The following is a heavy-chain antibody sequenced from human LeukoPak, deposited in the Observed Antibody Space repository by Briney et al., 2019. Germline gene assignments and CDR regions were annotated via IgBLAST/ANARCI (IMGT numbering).Heavy chain of an antibody. CDR1: GGSISSYY. Sequence: SETLSLTCTVSGGSISSYYWSWIRQPPGKGLEWIGYIYYSGSTNYNPSLKSRVTISVDTSKNQFPLKLSSVTAADTAVYYCATDYYGSGGAAFDIWGQGTMVTVSS. D-gene: IGHD3-10*01. CDR2: IYYSGST. J-gene: IGHJ3*02. V-gene: IGHV4-59*12. CDR3: ATDYYGSGGAAFDI.